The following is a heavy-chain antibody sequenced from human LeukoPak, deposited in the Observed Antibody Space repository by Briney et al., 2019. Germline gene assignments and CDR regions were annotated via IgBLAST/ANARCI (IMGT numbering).Heavy chain of an antibody. CDR1: GFTFSSYG. V-gene: IGHV3-48*02. J-gene: IGHJ4*02. Sequence: GGSLRLSCAASGFTFSSYGMNWVRQAPGKRLEWFSYISSSSDSIYYADSVKGRFTISRDNAENSLYLQMNSLRDEDTAVYYCARAMRSGYDYWGQGTLVTVSS. D-gene: IGHD5-12*01. CDR3: ARAMRSGYDY. CDR2: ISSSSDSI.